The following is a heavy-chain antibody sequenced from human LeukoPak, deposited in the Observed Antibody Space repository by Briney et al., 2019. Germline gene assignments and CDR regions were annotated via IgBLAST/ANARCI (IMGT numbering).Heavy chain of an antibody. J-gene: IGHJ6*03. V-gene: IGHV4-61*02. Sequence: PSETLSLTCTVSGGSISSSSYYWSWIRQPAGKGLEWIGRIYTSGSTNYNPSLKSRVTISVDTSKNQFSLKLSSVTAADTAVYYCARDLHNYYYGSGSYYTSYYYYMDVWGKGTTVTISS. CDR2: IYTSGST. CDR3: ARDLHNYYYGSGSYYTSYYYYMDV. CDR1: GGSISSSSYY. D-gene: IGHD3-10*01.